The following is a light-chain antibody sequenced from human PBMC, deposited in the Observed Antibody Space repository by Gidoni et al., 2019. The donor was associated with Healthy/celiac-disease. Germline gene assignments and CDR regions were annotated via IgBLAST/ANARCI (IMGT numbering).Light chain of an antibody. Sequence: DIQMTQSPSTLSASVGDRVTITCRASQSSSSWLAWYQQKPGKAPKLLIYKASSLESGVPSRFSGSGSGKEFTLTISSLQPDDFATYYCQQYNSYNTFGQGTKLEIK. CDR2: KAS. CDR3: QQYNSYNT. CDR1: QSSSSW. J-gene: IGKJ2*01. V-gene: IGKV1-5*03.